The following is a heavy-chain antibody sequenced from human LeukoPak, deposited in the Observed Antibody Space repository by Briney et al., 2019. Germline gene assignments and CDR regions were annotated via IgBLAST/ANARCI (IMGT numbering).Heavy chain of an antibody. CDR2: ISAGGGTT. CDR3: AKDLPAYGGKSEVY. V-gene: IGHV3-23*01. J-gene: IGHJ4*02. CDR1: GFTFGGYA. Sequence: GGSLRLSCAASGFTFGGYAMNWVRRAPGKGLEWVSGISAGGGTTYYADSVKGRFTISRDNSKNTLYLQVDSLRAEDTAVYYCAKDLPAYGGKSEVYWGQGTLVTVSS. D-gene: IGHD4-23*01.